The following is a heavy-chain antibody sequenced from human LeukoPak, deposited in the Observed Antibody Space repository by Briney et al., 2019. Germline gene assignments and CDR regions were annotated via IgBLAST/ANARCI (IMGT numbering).Heavy chain of an antibody. J-gene: IGHJ5*02. CDR3: ARDLYCSSTSCPSNNWFDP. D-gene: IGHD2-2*01. CDR1: GGSISSGSYY. V-gene: IGHV4-61*02. CDR2: IYTRGST. Sequence: SQTLSLTCTVSGGSISSGSYYWGWIRQPAGTGLEWIGRIYTRGSTNYNPSLKSRVTISVDTSKNQFSLNLSSVTAADTAVYYCARDLYCSSTSCPSNNWFDPWGQGTLVTVSS.